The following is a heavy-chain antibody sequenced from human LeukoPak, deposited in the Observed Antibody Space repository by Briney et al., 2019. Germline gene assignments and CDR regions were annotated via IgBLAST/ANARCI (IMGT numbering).Heavy chain of an antibody. D-gene: IGHD4-17*01. J-gene: IGHJ4*02. CDR1: EFTFSRYA. V-gene: IGHV3-23*01. CDR2: ISGSGGST. Sequence: GGSLRLSCAASEFTFSRYALIWVRQAPGKGLEWVSAISGSGGSTYYADSVKGRFTISRDNSKNTLYLQMNSLRAEDTAVYYCAKEGLDYGDYEFDYWGQGTLVTVSS. CDR3: AKEGLDYGDYEFDY.